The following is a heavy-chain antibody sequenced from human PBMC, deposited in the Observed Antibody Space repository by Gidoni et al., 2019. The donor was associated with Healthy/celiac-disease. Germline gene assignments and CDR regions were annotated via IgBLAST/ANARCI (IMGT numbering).Heavy chain of an antibody. J-gene: IGHJ4*02. D-gene: IGHD6-19*01. Sequence: EVQLLESGGGLVQPGGSLRLSCAASGFTFSSYAMSWVRQAPGKGLEWVSAISGSGGSTYYADSVKGRFTISRDNSKNTLYLQMNSLRAEDTAVYYCAKDQNVWEYSSGLAVVDYWGQGTLVTVSS. CDR1: GFTFSSYA. CDR3: AKDQNVWEYSSGLAVVDY. V-gene: IGHV3-23*01. CDR2: ISGSGGST.